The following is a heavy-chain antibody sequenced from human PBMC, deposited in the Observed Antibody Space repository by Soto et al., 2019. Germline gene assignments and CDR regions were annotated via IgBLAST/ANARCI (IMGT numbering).Heavy chain of an antibody. CDR3: AREKSAAVDDAFDI. J-gene: IGHJ3*02. D-gene: IGHD6-13*01. CDR2: INPNSGGT. V-gene: IGHV1-2*02. CDR1: GYTFTDYY. Sequence: QVQLVQSGAEVKKPGASVKVSCKASGYTFTDYYKHWVRQAPGQGLEWMGWINPNSGGTNYAQKCQGRVTMTRDKSISTAYMELSRLRSDDTAVYYCAREKSAAVDDAFDIWGQGTMVTVSS.